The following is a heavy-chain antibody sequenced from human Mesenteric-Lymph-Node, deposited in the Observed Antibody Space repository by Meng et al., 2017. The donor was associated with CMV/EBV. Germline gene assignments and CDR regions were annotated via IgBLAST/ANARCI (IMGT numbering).Heavy chain of an antibody. J-gene: IGHJ4*02. V-gene: IGHV3-73*01. CDR2: IRSKINDYET. CDR1: GFIFSDSP. D-gene: IGHD4/OR15-4a*01. Sequence: GESLKISCAASGFIFSDSPIYWVRQASGKGLEWVGRIRSKINDYETQYAPSVRGRFSISRDESKSTTYLQMNNLKVEDSAVYYCTKPLDYGGHEYWGQGTLVTVSS. CDR3: TKPLDYGGHEY.